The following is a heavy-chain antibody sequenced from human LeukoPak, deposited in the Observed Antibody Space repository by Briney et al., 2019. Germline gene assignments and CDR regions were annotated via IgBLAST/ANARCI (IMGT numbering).Heavy chain of an antibody. Sequence: DSPKISCKGSGYRFTNYWIAWVRQMPGKGLEWVGMIYPGDSDIRYSPSFQGHVTISADKSSCTAYLQWSSLKASATAMYYCEKRGATLGEFDLWGHGTLVTVSS. V-gene: IGHV5-51*01. CDR1: GYRFTNYW. CDR3: EKRGATLGEFDL. CDR2: IYPGDSDI. J-gene: IGHJ5*02. D-gene: IGHD5-24*01.